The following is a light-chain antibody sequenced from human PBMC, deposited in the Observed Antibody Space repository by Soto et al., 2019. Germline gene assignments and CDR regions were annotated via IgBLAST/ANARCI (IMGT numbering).Light chain of an antibody. CDR1: SSDVGGYNF. V-gene: IGLV2-14*01. J-gene: IGLJ1*01. Sequence: SVLTQPASVCGSPGQSIAISCTGTSSDVGGYNFVSWYQQHPGKAPKLMIYEVSNRPSGVSNRFSGSKSGSTASLAISGLQAEDDADYYCSSYTSSSTLYVFGTGTKVTVL. CDR2: EVS. CDR3: SSYTSSSTLYV.